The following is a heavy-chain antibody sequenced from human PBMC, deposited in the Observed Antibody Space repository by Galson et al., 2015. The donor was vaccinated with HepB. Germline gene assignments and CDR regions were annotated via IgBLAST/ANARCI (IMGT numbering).Heavy chain of an antibody. Sequence: SVKVSCKASGGTFSSYAISWVRQAPGQGLEWMGRIIPILGIANYAQKFQGRVTITADKSTSTAYMELSSLRSEDTAVYYCARDPNYYGSGSPWGQGTLVTVSS. CDR1: GGTFSSYA. D-gene: IGHD3-10*01. CDR3: ARDPNYYGSGSP. CDR2: IIPILGIA. J-gene: IGHJ5*02. V-gene: IGHV1-69*04.